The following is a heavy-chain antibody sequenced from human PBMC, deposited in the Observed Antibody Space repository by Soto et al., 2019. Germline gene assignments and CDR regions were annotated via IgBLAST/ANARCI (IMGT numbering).Heavy chain of an antibody. D-gene: IGHD2-8*02. V-gene: IGHV4-34*01. Sequence: SETLSLSCAVYGGSFSGYYWTWIRQPPGTGLEWIGEINHSGSTNYNPSLKSRVTISVDTSKNQFSLKLTSVTAADTAVDYCASDKITGLFDYWGQGTLVTVSS. CDR2: INHSGST. CDR3: ASDKITGLFDY. CDR1: GGSFSGYY. J-gene: IGHJ4*02.